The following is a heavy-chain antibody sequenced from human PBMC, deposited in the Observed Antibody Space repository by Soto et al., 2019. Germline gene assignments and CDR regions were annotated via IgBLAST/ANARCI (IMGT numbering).Heavy chain of an antibody. CDR1: GFPYRNYG. CDR3: AKSFCGGNCHFEY. CDR2: ISSDASFE. D-gene: IGHD2-21*01. V-gene: IGHV3-30*18. Sequence: QVQLVESGGGVVQPGKSLRLSCAASGFPYRNYGFHWVRQAPGKGLEWVAFISSDASFEQYADSVKGRFTISIDNAQNTVYLQVNSLRPEDTAVYYCAKSFCGGNCHFEYWGQGTLVTVSS. J-gene: IGHJ4*02.